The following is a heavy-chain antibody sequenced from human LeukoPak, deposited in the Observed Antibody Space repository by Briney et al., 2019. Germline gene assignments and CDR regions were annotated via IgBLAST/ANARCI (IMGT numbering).Heavy chain of an antibody. CDR3: ARDRLRLGEFIAFDI. D-gene: IGHD3-16*01. CDR2: IYYSGNT. Sequence: PSETLSLTCTVSGGSISSSSYYWGWIRQPPGKGLQWIGSIYYSGNTYYNPSLKSRVTISIDTSKNQFSLKLSSVTAADTAVYYCARDRLRLGEFIAFDIWGQGTMVTVSS. J-gene: IGHJ3*02. V-gene: IGHV4-39*07. CDR1: GGSISSSSYY.